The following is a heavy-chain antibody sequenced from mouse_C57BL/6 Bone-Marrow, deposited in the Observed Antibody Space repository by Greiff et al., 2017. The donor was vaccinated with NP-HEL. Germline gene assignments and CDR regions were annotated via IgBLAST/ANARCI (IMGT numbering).Heavy chain of an antibody. Sequence: QVQLQQPGAELVKPGASVKMSCKASGYTFTSYWITWVKQRPGQGLEWIGDIYPGSGSTNYNEKFKSKATLTVDTSSSTAYMQLSSLTSEDSAVYYCARLHYGSSPFDYWGHGTTLTVSS. CDR2: IYPGSGST. D-gene: IGHD1-1*01. V-gene: IGHV1-55*01. J-gene: IGHJ2*01. CDR1: GYTFTSYW. CDR3: ARLHYGSSPFDY.